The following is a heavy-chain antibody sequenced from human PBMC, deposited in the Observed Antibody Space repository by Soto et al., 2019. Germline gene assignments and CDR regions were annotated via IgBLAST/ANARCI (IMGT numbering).Heavy chain of an antibody. V-gene: IGHV3-11*01. CDR2: ISSGDSSI. Sequence: GWSLRLFYAASGFTFSDYYMTWIRQAPGRGLEWVSYISSGDSSISYADSVKGRFTISRDHAKNSLYLQMNSLRDKDTAMYYCASLAIGTIIRGAPDFWGQGTLVTVSS. CDR3: ASLAIGTIIRGAPDF. J-gene: IGHJ4*02. CDR1: GFTFSDYY. D-gene: IGHD3-10*01.